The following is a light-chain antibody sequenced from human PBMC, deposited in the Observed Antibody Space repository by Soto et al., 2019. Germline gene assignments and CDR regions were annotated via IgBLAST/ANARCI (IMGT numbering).Light chain of an antibody. Sequence: QSVLTQPASVSGSPGQSITISCTGTSSDIGGYDYVSWDQQHPGKAPQLMIYDVSNRPSGVSNRFSGSKSGKTASLTISGLQAEDEADYYCSSYANTSPVVFGGGTQLTVL. CDR3: SSYANTSPVV. CDR1: SSDIGGYDY. CDR2: DVS. J-gene: IGLJ2*01. V-gene: IGLV2-14*03.